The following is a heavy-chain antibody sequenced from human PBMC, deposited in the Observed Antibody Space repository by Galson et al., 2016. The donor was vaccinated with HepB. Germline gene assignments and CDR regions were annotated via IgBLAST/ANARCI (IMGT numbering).Heavy chain of an antibody. V-gene: IGHV3-11*01. D-gene: IGHD5-24*01. CDR2: ISTSGETI. CDR1: GFTFSDNY. J-gene: IGHJ6*04. CDR3: ARRGRWHYGLDA. Sequence: SLRLSCAASGFTFSDNYMTWIRQAPGRGLEWTSYISTSGETIYYADSVKGRFTISRDNAKSSLYLQMNGLRVEDTAVYFCARRGRWHYGLDAWGKGTAVTVSS.